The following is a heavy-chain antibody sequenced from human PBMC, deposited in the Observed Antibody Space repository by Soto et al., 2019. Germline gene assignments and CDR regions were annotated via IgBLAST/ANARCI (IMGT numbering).Heavy chain of an antibody. V-gene: IGHV4-31*03. CDR2: IYYSGST. D-gene: IGHD2-15*01. Sequence: PSETLSLTCILSGGSISSGGYDWSWIRQHPGKGLEWIGYIYYSGSTYYNPSLKSRVTISVDTSKNQFSLKLSSVTAADTAVYYCAVVAATWFDPWGQGTLVTVSS. J-gene: IGHJ5*02. CDR1: GGSISSGGYD. CDR3: AVVAATWFDP.